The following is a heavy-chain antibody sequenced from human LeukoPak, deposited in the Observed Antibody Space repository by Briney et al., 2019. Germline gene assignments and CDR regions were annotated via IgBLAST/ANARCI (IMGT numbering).Heavy chain of an antibody. CDR1: GSSLSTSGVG. J-gene: IGHJ4*02. CDR3: AHNFRCTGWFGY. CDR2: IYWDDDK. V-gene: IGHV2-5*02. D-gene: IGHD6-19*01. Sequence: SGPTLVKPTQLLTLSCAFSGSSLSTSGVGVGWIRQPPGKTLEWLAIIYWDDDKYYRPSLKSSLTITKDTSKNQVVLTMTSMDPVDMDTYYCAHNFRCTGWFGYWGQGTVVTVSS.